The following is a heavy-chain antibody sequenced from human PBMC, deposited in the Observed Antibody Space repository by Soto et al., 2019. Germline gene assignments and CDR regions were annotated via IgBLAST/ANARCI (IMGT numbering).Heavy chain of an antibody. Sequence: PSQTLSLTCAITGDSFSINRAGLSWVSQSPSRGLEWLGRTYYRSKWYYEYAVSLRGRITINPDTSTNQYSLQLNSVTPEDTAVYLCARGEQYSGRIFDYWGQGTLVTVPQ. J-gene: IGHJ4*01. V-gene: IGHV6-1*01. CDR2: TYYRSKWYY. CDR3: ARGEQYSGRIFDY. CDR1: GDSFSINRAG. D-gene: IGHD1-26*01.